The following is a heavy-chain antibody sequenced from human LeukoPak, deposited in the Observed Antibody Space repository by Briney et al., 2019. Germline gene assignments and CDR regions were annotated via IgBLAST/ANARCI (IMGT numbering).Heavy chain of an antibody. CDR2: VSSSSSYI. CDR3: ARDGDCTNGVCYVDY. Sequence: PGGSLRLSCAASGFTFSSYSMNWVRQAPGKGLEWVSSVSSSSSYIYYADSVKGRFTISRDNSKNTLYLQMNSLRAEDTAVYYCARDGDCTNGVCYVDYWGQGTLVTVSS. J-gene: IGHJ4*02. D-gene: IGHD2-8*01. V-gene: IGHV3-21*01. CDR1: GFTFSSYS.